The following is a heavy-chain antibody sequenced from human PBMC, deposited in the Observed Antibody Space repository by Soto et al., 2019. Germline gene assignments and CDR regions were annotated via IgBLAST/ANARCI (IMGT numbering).Heavy chain of an antibody. CDR2: ISYDGSNK. V-gene: IGHV3-30*18. CDR3: AKDRARYCGGGSCFSIFDY. D-gene: IGHD2-15*01. CDR1: GFTFSSYG. Sequence: QVQLVESGGGVVQPGRSLRLSCAASGFTFSSYGMHWVRQAPGKGLEWVAVISYDGSNKYYEDSVKGRFTISRDNSXXXLXXQRNVRGGEDTGVFYCAKDRARYCGGGSCFSIFDYWGQGTLVTVSS. J-gene: IGHJ4*02.